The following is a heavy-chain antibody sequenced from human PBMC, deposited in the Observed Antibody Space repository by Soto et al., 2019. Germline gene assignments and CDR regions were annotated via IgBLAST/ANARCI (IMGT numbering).Heavy chain of an antibody. D-gene: IGHD5-18*01. V-gene: IGHV6-1*01. CDR3: ARWIQGSHAFEI. Sequence: PSQTLSLTCAISGDIVSSNSAAWNWISHSPSRGLEWLGRTYYRSKWYNDYAVSVKSRITINPDTSKNQFSLQLNSVTPEDTAVYYCARWIQGSHAFEIWGQGTMVTVSS. J-gene: IGHJ3*02. CDR2: TYYRSKWYN. CDR1: GDIVSSNSAA.